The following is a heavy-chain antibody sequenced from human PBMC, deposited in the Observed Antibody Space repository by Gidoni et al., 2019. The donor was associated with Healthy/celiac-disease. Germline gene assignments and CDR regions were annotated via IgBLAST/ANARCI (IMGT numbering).Heavy chain of an antibody. CDR2: INHSGST. CDR1: GGSFSGYY. CDR3: ARDVLRFLEWFQAFDI. D-gene: IGHD3-3*01. Sequence: QVQLQQWGAGLLKPSETLSLTCAVYGGSFSGYYWSWSRQPPGKGLEWIGEINHSGSTNYNPSLKSRVTISVDTSKNQFSLKLSSVTAADTAVYYCARDVLRFLEWFQAFDIWGQGTMVTVSS. V-gene: IGHV4-34*01. J-gene: IGHJ3*02.